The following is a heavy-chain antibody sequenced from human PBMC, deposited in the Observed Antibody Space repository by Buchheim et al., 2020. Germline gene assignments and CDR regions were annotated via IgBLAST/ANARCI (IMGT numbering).Heavy chain of an antibody. D-gene: IGHD6-6*01. CDR1: GYTFTNYY. CDR3: ARAPTARYSISGYDY. V-gene: IGHV1-46*01. J-gene: IGHJ4*02. CDR2: INPSGGST. Sequence: QVQLVQSGAEVKKPGASVKVSCKASGYTFTNYYMHWVRQAPGQGPEWMGVINPSGGSTRYAQSFQGRLTMTSDTSTTTVYMERGSLRSEDTAVYYCARAPTARYSISGYDYWGQGT.